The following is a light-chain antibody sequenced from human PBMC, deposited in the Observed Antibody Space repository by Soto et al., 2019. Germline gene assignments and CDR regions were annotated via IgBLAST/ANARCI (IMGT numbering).Light chain of an antibody. J-gene: IGLJ2*01. Sequence: SALTQPASVSGSPGQSITISCTGTSSDVGGYNFVSWYQHHPGKAPKLMIYDVSNRPSGVSNRFSGSKSGNTASLTISGLQAEDEADYYCSSYISTSTLVVFGGGTKLTVL. CDR2: DVS. CDR1: SSDVGGYNF. CDR3: SSYISTSTLVV. V-gene: IGLV2-14*03.